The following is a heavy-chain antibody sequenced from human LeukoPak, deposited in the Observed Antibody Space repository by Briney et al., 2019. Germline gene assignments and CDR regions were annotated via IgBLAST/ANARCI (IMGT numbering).Heavy chain of an antibody. J-gene: IGHJ4*02. CDR2: ISNNGGYT. CDR3: AKQLGYCSDGSCYFPY. CDR1: GFTFSSSA. V-gene: IGHV3-23*01. D-gene: IGHD2-15*01. Sequence: GGSLRLSCAASGFTFSSSAMSWVRQAPGKGLEWVSAISNNGGYTYYADSVQGRFTISRDNSKSTLCLQMNSLRAEDTAEYYCAKQLGYCSDGSCYFPYWGQGTLVTVSS.